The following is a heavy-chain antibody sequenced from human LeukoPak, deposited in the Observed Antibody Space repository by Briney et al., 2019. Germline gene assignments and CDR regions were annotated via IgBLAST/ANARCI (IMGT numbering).Heavy chain of an antibody. D-gene: IGHD3-22*01. CDR1: GFTFSSYS. V-gene: IGHV3-30*03. CDR2: ISYDESKK. J-gene: IGHJ1*01. CDR3: ARDFYDSSGYPRYFQH. Sequence: GGSLRLSCAASGFTFSSYSMNWVRQAPGKGLEWVAVISYDESKKYYADSVKGRFTISRDNSKNTLYLQMNRLRAEDTAMYYCARDFYDSSGYPRYFQHWGQGTLVTVSS.